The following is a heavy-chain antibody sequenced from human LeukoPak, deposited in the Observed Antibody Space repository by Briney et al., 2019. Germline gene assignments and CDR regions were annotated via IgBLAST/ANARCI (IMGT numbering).Heavy chain of an antibody. CDR2: ISSSGNTI. CDR3: ARLRGYSYGYGDY. V-gene: IGHV3-48*04. D-gene: IGHD5-18*01. Sequence: PGGSLRLSCAASGFTFSSYGMNWVRQAPGKGLEWVSYISSSGNTIDYADSVKGRFTISRDNVKNSLYLQMVSLRAEDTAVYYCARLRGYSYGYGDYWGQGTLVTVSS. CDR1: GFTFSSYG. J-gene: IGHJ4*02.